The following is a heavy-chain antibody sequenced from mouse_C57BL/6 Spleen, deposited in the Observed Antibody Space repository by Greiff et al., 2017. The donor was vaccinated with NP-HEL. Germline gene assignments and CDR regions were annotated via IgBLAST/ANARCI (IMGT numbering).Heavy chain of an antibody. CDR2: IDPSDSYT. J-gene: IGHJ2*01. V-gene: IGHV1-50*01. CDR1: GYTFTSYW. Sequence: VQLQQPGAELVMPGASVKLSCKASGYTFTSYWMQWVKQRPRQGLEWIGEIDPSDSYTNYNQKFKGKATLTVDTSSSTAYMQLSSLTSEDSAVYYCARRAFYDGYFDYWGQGTTLTVSS. D-gene: IGHD2-3*01. CDR3: ARRAFYDGYFDY.